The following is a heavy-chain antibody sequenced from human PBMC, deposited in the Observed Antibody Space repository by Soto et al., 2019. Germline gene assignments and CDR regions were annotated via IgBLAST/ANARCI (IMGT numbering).Heavy chain of an antibody. V-gene: IGHV1-24*01. Sequence: ASVKVSCKVSGYTLTELSMHWVRQAPGKGLEWMGGFDPEDGETIYAQKFQGRVTMTEDTSTDTAYMELSSLRSEDTAVYYCAKGDGETQYSSGMDVGGQGPTVTVSS. J-gene: IGHJ6*02. CDR3: AKGDGETQYSSGMDV. CDR2: FDPEDGET. CDR1: GYTLTELS. D-gene: IGHD2-21*01.